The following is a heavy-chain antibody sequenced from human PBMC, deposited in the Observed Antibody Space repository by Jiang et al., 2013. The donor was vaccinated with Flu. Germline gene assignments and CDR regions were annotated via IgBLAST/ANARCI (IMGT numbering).Heavy chain of an antibody. J-gene: IGHJ5*02. Sequence: LVESGAEVKQPGASVRASCEASGYTFTNYYIHWVRQAPGQGLEWMGWISPVTGATNYAQKFQDRVTMTRDTSITTAYMELSGLRSDDTAVYYCARDRMITFGGVIVPEFDPWGQGTPVTVSS. CDR1: GYTFTNYY. CDR3: ARDRMITFGGVIVPEFDP. CDR2: ISPVTGAT. V-gene: IGHV1-2*02. D-gene: IGHD3-16*01.